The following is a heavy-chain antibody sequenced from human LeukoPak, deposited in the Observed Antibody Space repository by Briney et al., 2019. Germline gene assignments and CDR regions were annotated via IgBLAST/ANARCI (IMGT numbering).Heavy chain of an antibody. Sequence: SETLSLTCTVSGGSISSGSYYWSWIRQPAGKGLEWIGRIYTSGSTNYNPSLKSRVIISVDTSKNQFSLKLSSVTAADTAVYYCARERQRSYYYYYYMDVWGKGTTVTISS. CDR3: ARERQRSYYYYYYMDV. J-gene: IGHJ6*03. D-gene: IGHD6-25*01. CDR2: IYTSGST. CDR1: GGSISSGSYY. V-gene: IGHV4-61*02.